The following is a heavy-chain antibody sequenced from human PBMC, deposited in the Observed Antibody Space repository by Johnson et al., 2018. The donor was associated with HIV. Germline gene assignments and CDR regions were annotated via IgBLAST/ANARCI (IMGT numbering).Heavy chain of an antibody. J-gene: IGHJ3*02. CDR2: ISWDGGTT. Sequence: RQGPGQGLEWVSLISWDGGTTYYADSVRGRFTISRDNRKNSLYLQLNSLRAEDTALYYCAKGSPYTSSWLDALDIWGQGTMVTVSS. D-gene: IGHD6-13*01. V-gene: IGHV3-43D*03. CDR3: AKGSPYTSSWLDALDI.